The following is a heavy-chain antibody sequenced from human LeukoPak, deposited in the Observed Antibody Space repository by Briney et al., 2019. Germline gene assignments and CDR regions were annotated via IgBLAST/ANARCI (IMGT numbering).Heavy chain of an antibody. CDR3: AKARGYSFANEFHLEY. CDR1: GFTFSNFA. J-gene: IGHJ4*02. CDR2: IRASGENT. Sequence: GGSLRLSCAASGFTFSNFAMTWVRQAPGKGLEWVLAIRASGENTFYVDSVKGRFAISRDNSKNTLYLQMNSLRAEDTAIYYCAKARGYSFANEFHLEYWGQGTLVTVSS. V-gene: IGHV3-23*01. D-gene: IGHD5-18*01.